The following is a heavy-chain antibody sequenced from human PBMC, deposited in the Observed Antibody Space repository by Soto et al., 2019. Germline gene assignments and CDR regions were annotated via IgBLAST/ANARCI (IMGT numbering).Heavy chain of an antibody. V-gene: IGHV3-21*01. Sequence: GGSLGLSCAASGFTFSSYSMNWVRQAPGKGLEWVSSISSSSSYIYYADSVKGRFTISRDNAKNSLYLQMNSLRAEDTAVYYCARDYILSTAGSFDIWGQGTMVTVSS. J-gene: IGHJ3*02. CDR3: ARDYILSTAGSFDI. D-gene: IGHD2-2*01. CDR2: ISSSSSYI. CDR1: GFTFSSYS.